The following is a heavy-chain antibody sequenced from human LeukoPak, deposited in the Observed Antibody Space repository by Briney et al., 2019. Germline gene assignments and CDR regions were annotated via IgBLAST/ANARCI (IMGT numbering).Heavy chain of an antibody. CDR2: FYYSGTT. V-gene: IGHV4-39*07. CDR1: AASVTTSSYY. D-gene: IGHD2-2*01. Sequence: SDTLSLTCSVSAASVTTSSYYWGWIRQPPGKGLEWIGSFYYSGTTYYNPSLKSRVTISVDTSKNQFSLKLSSVTAADTAVYYCARGGKDIVVIDFWGQGTLVTVSS. J-gene: IGHJ4*02. CDR3: ARGGKDIVVIDF.